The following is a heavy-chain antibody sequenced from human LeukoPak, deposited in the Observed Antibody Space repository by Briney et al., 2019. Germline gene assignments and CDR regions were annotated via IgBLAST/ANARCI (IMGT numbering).Heavy chain of an antibody. V-gene: IGHV4-39*01. CDR1: GGSISSSSYY. CDR3: ARSVYYDSSGYYDELVGYFDY. CDR2: IYYSGST. J-gene: IGHJ4*02. D-gene: IGHD3-22*01. Sequence: PSETLSLTCTVSGGSISSSSYYWGWIRQPPGKGLEWIRSIYYSGSTYYNPSLKSRVTISVDTSKNQFSLKLSSVTAADTAVYYCARSVYYDSSGYYDELVGYFDYWGQGTLVTVSS.